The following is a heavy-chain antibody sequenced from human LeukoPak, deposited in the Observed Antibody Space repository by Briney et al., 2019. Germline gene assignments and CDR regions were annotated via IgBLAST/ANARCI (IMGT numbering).Heavy chain of an antibody. J-gene: IGHJ4*02. Sequence: GASVKVSCKASGYTFANFGITWVRQAPGQGLEWMGWISVYNGSTNYAQNLKGRVTLTTDTSTSTVYMELRSLRSDDTALYYCARTCSSSSCYMVHWGQGTLVTVSS. CDR3: ARTCSSSSCYMVH. CDR2: ISVYNGST. D-gene: IGHD2-2*02. CDR1: GYTFANFG. V-gene: IGHV1-18*01.